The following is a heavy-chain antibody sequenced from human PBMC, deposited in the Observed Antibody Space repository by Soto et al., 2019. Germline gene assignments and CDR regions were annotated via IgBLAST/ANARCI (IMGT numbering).Heavy chain of an antibody. D-gene: IGHD4-17*01. V-gene: IGHV3-66*01. CDR1: GFTVSSNY. CDR3: ASPKATVTTYLRY. J-gene: IGHJ4*02. Sequence: PGGSLRLSCAASGFTVSSNYMSWVRQAPGKGLEWVSVIYSGGSTYYADSVKGRFTISRDNSKNTLYLQMNSLRAEDTAVYYCASPKATVTTYLRYWGQGTLVTVSS. CDR2: IYSGGST.